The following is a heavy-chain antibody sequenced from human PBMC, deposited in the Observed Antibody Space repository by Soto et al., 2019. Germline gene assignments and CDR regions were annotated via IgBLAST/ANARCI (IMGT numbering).Heavy chain of an antibody. CDR1: GGSISSGGYY. CDR2: IYYSGST. V-gene: IGHV4-31*03. Sequence: TSETLSLTCTVSGGSISSGGYYWSWIRQHPGKGLEWIGYIYYSGSTYYNPSLKSRVTISVDTSKNQFSLKLSSVTAADTAVYYCARVYDSSGYLYYFDYWGQGTLVTV. J-gene: IGHJ4*02. D-gene: IGHD3-22*01. CDR3: ARVYDSSGYLYYFDY.